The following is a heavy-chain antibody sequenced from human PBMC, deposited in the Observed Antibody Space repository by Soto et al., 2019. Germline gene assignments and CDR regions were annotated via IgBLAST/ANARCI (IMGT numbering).Heavy chain of an antibody. CDR3: ARISCSGGHCYYDY. D-gene: IGHD2-15*01. J-gene: IGHJ4*02. CDR1: GFTFSNYW. V-gene: IGHV3-7*01. CDR2: INQEGSGK. Sequence: PGGSLRLSCAASGFTFSNYWMSWVRQAPGKGLEWVANINQEGSGKYYVDSVRGRFTISRDNSKNSMSLQMISLRAEDTAVYYCARISCSGGHCYYDYWGQGP.